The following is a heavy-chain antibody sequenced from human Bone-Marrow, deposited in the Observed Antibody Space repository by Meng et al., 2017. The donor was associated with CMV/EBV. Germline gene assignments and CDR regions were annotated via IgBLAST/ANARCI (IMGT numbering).Heavy chain of an antibody. D-gene: IGHD3-3*01. CDR2: IYHSGST. J-gene: IGHJ6*04. Sequence: GSLRLSCAVSGGSTSSSNWWSWVRQPPGKGLEWIGEIYHSGSTNYNPSLKSRVTISVDKSKNQFSLKLSSVTAADTAVYYCARGYYDFWSGYVGYYGMDVWGEGTTVTVSS. V-gene: IGHV4-4*02. CDR1: GGSTSSSNW. CDR3: ARGYYDFWSGYVGYYGMDV.